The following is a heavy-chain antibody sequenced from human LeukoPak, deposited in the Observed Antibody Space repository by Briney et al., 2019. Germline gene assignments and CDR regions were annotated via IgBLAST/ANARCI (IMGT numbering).Heavy chain of an antibody. CDR1: GFTFSIYG. J-gene: IGHJ4*02. CDR3: AKAFRGGRDSSGWYMIGGDYSDY. D-gene: IGHD6-19*01. CDR2: ISGSGGGT. Sequence: GGSLRLSCAVSGFTFSIYGMSWVRQAPGKGLEWVSSISGSGGGTYYADSVKGRFTISRDNSKNTLFLQMDSLRAEDTAIYYCAKAFRGGRDSSGWYMIGGDYSDYWGQGTLVTVSS. V-gene: IGHV3-23*01.